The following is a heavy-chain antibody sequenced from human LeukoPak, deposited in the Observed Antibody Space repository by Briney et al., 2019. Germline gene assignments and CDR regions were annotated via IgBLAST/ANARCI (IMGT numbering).Heavy chain of an antibody. Sequence: GGSLRLSCAASGFTFSNAWMSWVRQAPGKGLEWVGRIKSKTDGGTTDFAAPVKGRFTISREDSKKTLYLQMNSLETEDTAVCYCTTDQIFYDTINWGQGTLVTVSS. CDR3: TTDQIFYDTIN. V-gene: IGHV3-15*01. CDR2: IKSKTDGGTT. J-gene: IGHJ4*02. CDR1: GFTFSNAW. D-gene: IGHD2/OR15-2a*01.